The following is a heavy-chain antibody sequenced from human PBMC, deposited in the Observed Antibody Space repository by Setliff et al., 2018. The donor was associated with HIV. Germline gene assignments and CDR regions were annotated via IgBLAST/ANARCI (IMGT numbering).Heavy chain of an antibody. CDR2: ISDDGSDK. CDR1: GFPFSNYA. J-gene: IGHJ3*02. V-gene: IGHV3-30*14. CDR3: AADLFTEDGCNIDAFDI. Sequence: GGSLRLSCGVSGFPFSNYAMHWVRQAPGKGLEWVAIISDDGSDKHFADSLKGRFTISRDNSKNTLFLQMNSLSTEDTALYYCAADLFTEDGCNIDAFDIWGQGTLVTVSS.